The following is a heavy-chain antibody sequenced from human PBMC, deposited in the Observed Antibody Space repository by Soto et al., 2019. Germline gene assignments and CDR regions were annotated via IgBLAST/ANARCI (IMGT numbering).Heavy chain of an antibody. V-gene: IGHV1-3*01. CDR1: GYTFTSYA. J-gene: IGHJ6*02. CDR2: INAGNGNT. D-gene: IGHD3-22*01. Sequence: GASVKVSCKASGYTFTSYAMHWVRQAPGQRLEWMGWINAGNGNTKYSQKFQGRVTITRDTSASTAYMELSSLRSEDTAVYYCARDLYYDSSGYYPISRRYYYYGMDVWGQGTTVTVSS. CDR3: ARDLYYDSSGYYPISRRYYYYGMDV.